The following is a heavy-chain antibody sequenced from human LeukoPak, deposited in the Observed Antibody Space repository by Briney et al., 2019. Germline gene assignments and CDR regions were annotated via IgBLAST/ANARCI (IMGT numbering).Heavy chain of an antibody. CDR2: IREDGSQK. V-gene: IGHV3-7*01. Sequence: PGGSLRLSCAASGFTFSSSWMTWVRPAPGKGLEWVASIREDGSQKSAVDSVRGRFTIARDNAKNSVYLQMNSLRAEDTAVYYCARDTTGYSSSWFFWNWFDPWGQGTLVTVSS. CDR3: ARDTTGYSSSWFFWNWFDP. J-gene: IGHJ5*02. CDR1: GFTFSSSW. D-gene: IGHD6-13*01.